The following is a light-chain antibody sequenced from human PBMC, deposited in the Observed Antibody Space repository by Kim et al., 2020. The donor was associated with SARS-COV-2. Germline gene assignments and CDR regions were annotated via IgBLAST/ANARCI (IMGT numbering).Light chain of an antibody. Sequence: SYELTQPPSVSVSPGQTASITCSGDNLGDKYTCWYQQKPGQSPVLVIYEDSKRPSGIPERFSGSNSGNTATLTLSGTQAMDEADDYCQAWDSSTWV. CDR1: NLGDKY. V-gene: IGLV3-1*01. J-gene: IGLJ3*02. CDR3: QAWDSSTWV. CDR2: EDS.